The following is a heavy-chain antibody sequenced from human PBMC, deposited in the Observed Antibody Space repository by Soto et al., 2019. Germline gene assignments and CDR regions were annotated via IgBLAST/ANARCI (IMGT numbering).Heavy chain of an antibody. CDR1: GYTFTSYA. CDR2: INAGNGNT. V-gene: IGHV1-3*01. Sequence: AASVKVSCKASGYTFTSYAMHWVRQAPGQRLEWMGWINAGNGNTKYSQKFQGRVTITRDTSASTAYMELSSLRSEDTAVYYCARVLRYFDWLSDYGMDVWGQGTTVTVSS. D-gene: IGHD3-9*01. J-gene: IGHJ6*02. CDR3: ARVLRYFDWLSDYGMDV.